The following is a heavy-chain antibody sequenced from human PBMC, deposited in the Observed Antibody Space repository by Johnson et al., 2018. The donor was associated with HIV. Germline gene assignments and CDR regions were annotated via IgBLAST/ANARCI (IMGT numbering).Heavy chain of an antibody. CDR2: IKQDGSEK. J-gene: IGHJ3*02. V-gene: IGHV3-33*08. CDR1: GFTFSSYG. Sequence: QMLLVESGGGVVQPGRSLRLSCAASGFTFSSYGMHWVRQAPGKGLEWVANIKQDGSEKYYVDSVKGRFTISRDNFKNTLYLQMNSLSAEDTAVYYCARGMSSGPWAGGDAFDIWGQGTMVTVSS. D-gene: IGHD3-22*01. CDR3: ARGMSSGPWAGGDAFDI.